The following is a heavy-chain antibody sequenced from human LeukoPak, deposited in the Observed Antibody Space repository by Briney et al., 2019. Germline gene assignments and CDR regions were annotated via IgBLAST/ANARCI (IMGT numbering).Heavy chain of an antibody. CDR3: ASLAAAGRGDFDY. J-gene: IGHJ4*02. CDR1: GYTLTELS. Sequence: ASVKVSCKVSGYTLTELSMHWVRQAPGQGLEWMGIINPSGGSTSYAQKFQGRVTMTRDTSTSTVYMELSSLRSEDTAVYYCASLAAAGRGDFDYWGQGTLVTVSS. D-gene: IGHD6-13*01. V-gene: IGHV1-46*01. CDR2: INPSGGST.